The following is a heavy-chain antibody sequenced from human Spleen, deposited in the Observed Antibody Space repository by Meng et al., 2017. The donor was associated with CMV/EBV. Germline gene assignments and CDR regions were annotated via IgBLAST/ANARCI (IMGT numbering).Heavy chain of an antibody. CDR3: ARGGPSSIGGTFDY. V-gene: IGHV1-18*01. CDR2: ISTYNGNT. J-gene: IGHJ4*02. D-gene: IGHD1-26*01. Sequence: SVYTFTSYGISWVRQAPGQGLEWMGWISTYNGNTNYAQKLQGRVTMTTETSTSTAYMGLRSLRSDDTAVYYCARGGPSSIGGTFDYWGQGTLVTVSS. CDR1: VYTFTSYG.